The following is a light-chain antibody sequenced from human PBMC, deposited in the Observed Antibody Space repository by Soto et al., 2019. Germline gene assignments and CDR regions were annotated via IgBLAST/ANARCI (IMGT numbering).Light chain of an antibody. CDR3: SSYTSSSTGE. CDR2: DVS. V-gene: IGLV2-14*01. Sequence: QSVLTQPASVSGSPGQSITISCTGTSSDVGGYNYVSWYQQHPGKAPKLMIYDVSNRPSGVSNRFSGSKSGNTASLTISGLQAEDEADYYCSSYTSSSTGEFGGGTKVTVL. J-gene: IGLJ2*01. CDR1: SSDVGGYNY.